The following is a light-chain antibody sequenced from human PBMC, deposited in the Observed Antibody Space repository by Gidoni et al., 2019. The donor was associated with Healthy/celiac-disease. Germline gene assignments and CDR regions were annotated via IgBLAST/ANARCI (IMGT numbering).Light chain of an antibody. CDR2: GAS. Sequence: EIVWTQSPGTLSLSPGKRATLSCRASQSVSSSYLAWYQQKPGQAPRLLIYGASSRATGIPDRFSGSGSGTDFTLTISRLEPEDFAVYYCQQYGRSPWTFGQGTKVEIK. V-gene: IGKV3-20*01. CDR3: QQYGRSPWT. CDR1: QSVSSSY. J-gene: IGKJ1*01.